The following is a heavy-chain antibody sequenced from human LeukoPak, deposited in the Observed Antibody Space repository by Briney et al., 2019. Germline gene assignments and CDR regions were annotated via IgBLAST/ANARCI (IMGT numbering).Heavy chain of an antibody. CDR1: GFTFSSYA. J-gene: IGHJ4*02. D-gene: IGHD6-13*01. Sequence: GGSLTLSCAASGFTFSSYAMSWVRQAPGKGLEWVSAISGSGGSTYYADSVKGRFTISRDNSKNTLYLQMNSLRAEDTAVYYCATLAAAGTYRSDYWGQGTLVTVSS. V-gene: IGHV3-23*01. CDR2: ISGSGGST. CDR3: ATLAAAGTYRSDY.